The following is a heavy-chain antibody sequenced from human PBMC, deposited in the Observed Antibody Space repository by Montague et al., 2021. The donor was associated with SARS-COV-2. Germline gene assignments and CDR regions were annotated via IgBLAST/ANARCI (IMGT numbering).Heavy chain of an antibody. CDR1: GDSVSTNSGT. CDR3: AGAERGSCGDGNCYQYFFNY. J-gene: IGHJ4*02. D-gene: IGHD2-15*01. Sequence: CAISGDSVSTNSGTWNWVRLSPSRGLEWLGRTYYRSEWYSDYSVSVKSRISINPDTSKNQFSLQLNSVTPEDTAVNYCAGAERGSCGDGNCYQYFFNYWGQGTLVTVSS. V-gene: IGHV6-1*01. CDR2: TYYRSEWYS.